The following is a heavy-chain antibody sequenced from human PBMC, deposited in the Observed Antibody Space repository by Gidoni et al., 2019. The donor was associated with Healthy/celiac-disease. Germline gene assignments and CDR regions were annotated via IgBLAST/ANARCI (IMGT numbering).Heavy chain of an antibody. Sequence: LQLQESGPGLVKPSETLAPTCTVSGGSISSSGYYWGWIRQPPGKGLEWIGSIYYGGSTYYNPSLKSRVTISVDTSKNQFSLKLSSVTAADTAVYYCARHAIHYYDSSGYSDNFDYWGQGTLVTVSS. CDR2: IYYGGST. V-gene: IGHV4-39*01. CDR3: ARHAIHYYDSSGYSDNFDY. J-gene: IGHJ4*02. D-gene: IGHD3-22*01. CDR1: GGSISSSGYY.